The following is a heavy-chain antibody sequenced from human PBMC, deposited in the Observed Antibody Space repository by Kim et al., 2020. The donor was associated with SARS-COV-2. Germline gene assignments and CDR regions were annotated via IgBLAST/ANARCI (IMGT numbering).Heavy chain of an antibody. D-gene: IGHD3-10*01. CDR3: ARDSKRGPAFDI. CDR1: GGSISSYY. J-gene: IGHJ3*02. V-gene: IGHV4-59*13. Sequence: SETLSLTCTVSGGSISSYYWSWIRQPPGKGLEWIGYIYYSGSTNYNPSLKSRVTISVDTSKNQFSLKLSSVTAADTAVYYCARDSKRGPAFDIWGQGTMVTVSS. CDR2: IYYSGST.